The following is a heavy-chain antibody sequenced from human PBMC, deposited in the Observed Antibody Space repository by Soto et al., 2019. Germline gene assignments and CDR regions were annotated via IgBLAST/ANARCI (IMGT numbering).Heavy chain of an antibody. V-gene: IGHV3-30*18. CDR2: ISYDGSNK. Sequence: PGGSLRLSCAASGFTFSSYGMHWVRQAPGKGLEWVAVISYDGSNKYYADSVKGRFTISRDNSKNTLYLQMNSLRAEDTAVYYCAKVHLRLAVAVDWFDPWGQGTLVTVSS. CDR1: GFTFSSYG. D-gene: IGHD6-19*01. CDR3: AKVHLRLAVAVDWFDP. J-gene: IGHJ5*02.